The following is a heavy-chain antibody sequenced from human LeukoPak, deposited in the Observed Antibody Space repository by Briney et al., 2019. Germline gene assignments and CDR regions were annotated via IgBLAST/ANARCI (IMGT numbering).Heavy chain of an antibody. Sequence: GGSLRLSCAVSGFTFSGFWMSWSRQAPGKGLEWVASINSDGSEGYYADVVKGRFTTSRDNSKNMLYLQMNSLSAEDTAVYYCARGPGYSSGWYVLSVDYWGQGTLVTVSS. CDR3: ARGPGYSSGWYVLSVDY. CDR2: INSDGSEG. D-gene: IGHD6-19*01. V-gene: IGHV3-7*01. J-gene: IGHJ4*02. CDR1: GFTFSGFW.